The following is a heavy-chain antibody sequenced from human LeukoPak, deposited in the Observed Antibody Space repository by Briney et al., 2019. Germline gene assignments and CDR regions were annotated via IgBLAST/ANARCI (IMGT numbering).Heavy chain of an antibody. CDR3: ANARILQFYGSGSYYFDY. CDR2: ISSSGSTI. D-gene: IGHD3-10*01. V-gene: IGHV3-11*01. Sequence: PGGSLRLSCAASGFTFSDYYMSWIRQAPGKGLEWVSYISSSGSTIYYADSVKGRFTISRDNAKNSLYLQMNSLRAEDTAVYYCANARILQFYGSGSYYFDYWGQGTLVTVSS. J-gene: IGHJ4*02. CDR1: GFTFSDYY.